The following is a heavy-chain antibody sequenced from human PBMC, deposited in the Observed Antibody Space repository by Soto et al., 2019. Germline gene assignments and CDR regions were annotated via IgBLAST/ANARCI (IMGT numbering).Heavy chain of an antibody. Sequence: QVQLVESGGGLVKPGGSLRLSCAASGFTFSDYYMSWIRQAPGKGLEWVSYISSSSSYTNYADSVKGRFIISRDNAKNSLYLQMNSLRAEDTAVYYCARTVNIVVVPADYWGQGTLVTVSS. V-gene: IGHV3-11*06. J-gene: IGHJ4*02. CDR1: GFTFSDYY. CDR3: ARTVNIVVVPADY. CDR2: ISSSSSYT. D-gene: IGHD2-2*01.